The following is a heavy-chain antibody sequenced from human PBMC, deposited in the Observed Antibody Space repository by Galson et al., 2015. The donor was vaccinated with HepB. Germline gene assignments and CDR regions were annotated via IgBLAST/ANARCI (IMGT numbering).Heavy chain of an antibody. CDR3: ANLVSSVSGGMDV. V-gene: IGHV3-23*01. CDR1: GFIFSNCA. D-gene: IGHD3-9*01. CDR2: IGDSGVGT. Sequence: SLRLSCAVSGFIFSNCAMSWVRQAPGKGLEWVSTIGDSGVGTYYADSVKGRFIIFRDNSRSTVYLQMNSLRAEDTAVYYCANLVSSVSGGMDVWGQGTSVTVSS. J-gene: IGHJ6*02.